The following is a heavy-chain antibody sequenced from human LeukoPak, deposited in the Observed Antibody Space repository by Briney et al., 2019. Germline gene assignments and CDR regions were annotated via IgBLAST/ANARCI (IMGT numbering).Heavy chain of an antibody. Sequence: SETLSLTCTVSGASISSSSYYWGWIRPPPGKGLEWIGSIYYSGSTYFNPSLKGRVTISVDTSKNQFSLKLSSVTAADTAVYYWARSGIAVALYYFDYWGQGTLVTVSS. V-gene: IGHV4-39*01. CDR2: IYYSGST. D-gene: IGHD6-19*01. CDR3: ARSGIAVALYYFDY. J-gene: IGHJ4*02. CDR1: GASISSSSYY.